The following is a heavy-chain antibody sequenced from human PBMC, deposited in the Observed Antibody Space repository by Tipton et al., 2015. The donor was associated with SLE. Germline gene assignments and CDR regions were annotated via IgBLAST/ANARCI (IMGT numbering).Heavy chain of an antibody. Sequence: SLRLSCAASGFTLRSYTMNWVRQAPGKGLEWVSYITSGSSTIFYADSVRGRFTISRDNAKNPLYLQMNSLRAEDTAVYYCAREDYYGSGGMDFWGQGTLVAVSS. CDR2: ITSGSSTI. CDR3: AREDYYGSGGMDF. D-gene: IGHD3-10*01. V-gene: IGHV3-48*01. CDR1: GFTLRSYT. J-gene: IGHJ4*02.